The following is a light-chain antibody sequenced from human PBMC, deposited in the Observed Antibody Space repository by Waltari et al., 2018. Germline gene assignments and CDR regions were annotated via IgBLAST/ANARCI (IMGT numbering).Light chain of an antibody. CDR2: GAS. CDR3: HQYKNWPPWT. Sequence: EIVVTQSPATLSLSPGERATLSCRASENVDNDIPWYQQKPGQPPRLLISGASTRATDIPPRFSGSGSGTEFTLSISSLQSEDFAVYYCHQYKNWPPWTFGQGTKVEIK. CDR1: ENVDND. J-gene: IGKJ1*01. V-gene: IGKV3-15*01.